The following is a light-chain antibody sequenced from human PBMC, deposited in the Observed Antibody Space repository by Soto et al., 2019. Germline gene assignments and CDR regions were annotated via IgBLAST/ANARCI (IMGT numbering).Light chain of an antibody. CDR1: NIGSKN. CDR3: QVWDSSTAWV. CDR2: RDR. Sequence: SYELTQPLSVSVAPGQTARITCGGNNIGSKNVHRYQQKPGQAPVLVIYRDRNRPSGIPERFPGSNSGNTATLTISRAQAGDEADYYCQVWDSSTAWVFGGGTKLTVL. V-gene: IGLV3-9*01. J-gene: IGLJ3*02.